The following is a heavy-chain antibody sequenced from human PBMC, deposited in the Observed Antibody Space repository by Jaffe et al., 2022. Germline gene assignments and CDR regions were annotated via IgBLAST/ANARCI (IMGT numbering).Heavy chain of an antibody. J-gene: IGHJ3*02. CDR3: ALDYGGNSEVFDI. Sequence: QVQLQESGPGLVKPSQTLSLTCTVSGGSISSGSYYWSWIRQPAGKGLEWIGRIYTSGSTNYNPSLKSRVTISVDTSKNQFSLKLSSVTAADTAVYYCALDYGGNSEVFDIWGQGTMVTVSS. CDR1: GGSISSGSYY. CDR2: IYTSGST. V-gene: IGHV4-61*02. D-gene: IGHD4-17*01.